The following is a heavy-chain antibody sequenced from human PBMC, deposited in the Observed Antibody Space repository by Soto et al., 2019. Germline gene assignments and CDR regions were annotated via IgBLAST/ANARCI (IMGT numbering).Heavy chain of an antibody. J-gene: IGHJ6*02. Sequence: AGQSLKTSCKGAGYSFTSDWSGGGRHIPGKGLERRGISYPCDSDTRYSPSFQGQATISAHKSSSTAYLQWSSLKASDTGMYYCARRGSYYYGMDVWGQGTSVPVSS. CDR3: ARRGSYYYGMDV. CDR2: SYPCDSDT. CDR1: GYSFTSDW. V-gene: IGHV5-51*01. D-gene: IGHD3-16*01.